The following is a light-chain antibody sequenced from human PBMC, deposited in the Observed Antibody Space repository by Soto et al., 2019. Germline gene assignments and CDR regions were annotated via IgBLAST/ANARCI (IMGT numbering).Light chain of an antibody. J-gene: IGLJ1*01. V-gene: IGLV1-40*01. CDR2: GNS. CDR3: QSYDSSLSGYV. Sequence: SVLTQPPWVSGAPGQRVTISCTGSSSNIGAGYDVHWYQQLPGTAPKLLIYGNSNRPSGVPDRFSGSKSGTSASLAITGLQAEDEADYYCQSYDSSLSGYVFGTGTKVTAL. CDR1: SSNIGAGYD.